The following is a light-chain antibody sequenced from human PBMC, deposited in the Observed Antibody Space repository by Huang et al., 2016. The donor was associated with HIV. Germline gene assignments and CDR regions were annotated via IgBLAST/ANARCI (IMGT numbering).Light chain of an antibody. CDR3: HQYYRSPWT. Sequence: DIVMTQSPDSLAVSLGERATINCKSSQTVLYSSNNKNYLALYPQKPGQPPKLLIYGSSTRESGVPDRFSGSGSGTDFTLTISSLQAADVAVYYCHQYYRSPWTFGQGTKVEIK. J-gene: IGKJ1*01. V-gene: IGKV4-1*01. CDR2: GSS. CDR1: QTVLYSSNNKNY.